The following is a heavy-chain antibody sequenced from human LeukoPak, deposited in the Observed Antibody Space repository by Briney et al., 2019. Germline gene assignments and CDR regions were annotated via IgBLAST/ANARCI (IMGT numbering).Heavy chain of an antibody. J-gene: IGHJ6*03. CDR1: GFTFDDYA. V-gene: IGHV3-43*02. D-gene: IGHD3-22*01. Sequence: GGSLRLSCAASGFTFDDYAMHWVRQAPGKGLEWVSLISGDGGSAYYADPVKGRFTISRDNSKNSLYLQMNSLRTEDTALYYCAKDKVVLYYDSSGYYYDYYYYMDVWGKGTTVTVSS. CDR3: AKDKVVLYYDSSGYYYDYYYYMDV. CDR2: ISGDGGSA.